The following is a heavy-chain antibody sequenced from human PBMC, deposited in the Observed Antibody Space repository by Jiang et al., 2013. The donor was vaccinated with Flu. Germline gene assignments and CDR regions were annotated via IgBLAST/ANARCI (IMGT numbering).Heavy chain of an antibody. CDR1: GGSISSGYYY. CDR3: ARGVLGRGVTAAIEQMHV. V-gene: IGHV4-61*02. J-gene: IGHJ6*02. D-gene: IGHD2-2*01. Sequence: GPGLVKPSETLSLTCTVSGGSISSGYYYWSWIRQPAGKGLEWIGRIYTSGSTNYNPSLKSRLTISVDTSKNRFSLKLSSVTAADTAVYYCARGVLGRGVTAAIEQMHVWGPGTTVTVSS. CDR2: IYTSGST.